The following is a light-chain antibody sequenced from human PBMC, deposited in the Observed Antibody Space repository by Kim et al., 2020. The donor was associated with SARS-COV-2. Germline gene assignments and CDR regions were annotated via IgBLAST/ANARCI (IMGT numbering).Light chain of an antibody. V-gene: IGKV2-28*01. J-gene: IGKJ2*03. CDR3: MQGLQTTYS. CDR2: LGS. Sequence: DIVMTQSPLSLPVTPGEPASISCRSSQSLLHSNGYNYLDWYLQKPGQSPQLLIYLGSNRASGVPDRVSGSGSGTDFTLKISRVEAEDVGVYYCMQGLQTTYSFGQGTKLEIK. CDR1: QSLLHSNGYNY.